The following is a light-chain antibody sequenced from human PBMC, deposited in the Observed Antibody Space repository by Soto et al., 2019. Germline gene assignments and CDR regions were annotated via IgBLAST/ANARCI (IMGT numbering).Light chain of an antibody. CDR1: QDLGDD. CDR3: LQHNSLPFT. V-gene: IGKV1-17*02. J-gene: IGKJ3*01. CDR2: ASS. Sequence: DIPMTQSPSSLSASVGDRVTITCRASQDLGDDLDWFQQKPGKAPKRLIYASSGLQSGAPARFSGSGSGTEFALTISNLYPEDFATYYCLQHNSLPFTFGPGTKVDVK.